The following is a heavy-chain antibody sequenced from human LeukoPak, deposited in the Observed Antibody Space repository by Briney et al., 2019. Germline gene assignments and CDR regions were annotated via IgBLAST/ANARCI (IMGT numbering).Heavy chain of an antibody. CDR3: ARVLYYDSSGYPTSSYFDY. CDR2: INPIFGTA. Sequence: SVKVSCKASGYTFTGYYMHWVRQAPGQGLEWMGWINPIFGTANYAQKFQGRVTITADESTSTAYMELSSLRSEDTAVYYCARVLYYDSSGYPTSSYFDYWGQGTLVTVSS. D-gene: IGHD3-22*01. V-gene: IGHV1-69*13. CDR1: GYTFTGYY. J-gene: IGHJ4*02.